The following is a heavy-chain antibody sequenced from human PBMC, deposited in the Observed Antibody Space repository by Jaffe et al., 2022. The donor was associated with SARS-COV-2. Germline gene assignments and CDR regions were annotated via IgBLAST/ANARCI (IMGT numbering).Heavy chain of an antibody. CDR2: IYYSGST. CDR3: ARVVLWFGELQDFQH. J-gene: IGHJ1*01. CDR1: GGSISSSSYY. D-gene: IGHD3-10*01. Sequence: QLQLQESGPGLVKPSETLSLTCTVSGGSISSSSYYWGWIRQPPGKGLEWIGSIYYSGSTYYNPSLKSRVTISVDTSKNQFSLKLSSVTAADTAVYYCARVVLWFGELQDFQHWGQGTLVTVSS. V-gene: IGHV4-39*01.